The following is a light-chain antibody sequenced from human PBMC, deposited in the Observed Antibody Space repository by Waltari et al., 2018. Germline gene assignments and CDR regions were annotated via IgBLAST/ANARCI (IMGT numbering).Light chain of an antibody. CDR2: GEN. CDR3: TSRDSSGYRHV. J-gene: IGLJ1*01. V-gene: IGLV3-19*01. Sequence: SSELTQDPAVSVALGQTVRITCQGDSLRKYYATWYQQKPGQAPVLVIFGENKRPSGIPDRFSGSSSGNTASLTINGAQAEDEADYHCTSRDSSGYRHVFGNGTKVTVL. CDR1: SLRKYY.